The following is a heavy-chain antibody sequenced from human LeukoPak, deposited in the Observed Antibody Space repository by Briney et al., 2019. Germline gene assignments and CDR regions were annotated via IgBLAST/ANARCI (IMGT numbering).Heavy chain of an antibody. D-gene: IGHD3-3*01. CDR3: ARDRHDFWSGYYRGLAL. Sequence: GASVKVSCKASGYTFTGYYMHWVRQAPGQGLEWMGWINPNSGGTNYAQKLQGRVTMTTDTSTSTAYMELRSLRSDDTAVYYCARDRHDFWSGYYRGLALWGQGTLVTVSS. CDR1: GYTFTGYY. V-gene: IGHV1-2*02. CDR2: INPNSGGT. J-gene: IGHJ4*02.